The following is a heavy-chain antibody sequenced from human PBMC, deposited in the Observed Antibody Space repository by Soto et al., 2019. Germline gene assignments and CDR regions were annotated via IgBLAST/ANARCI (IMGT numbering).Heavy chain of an antibody. CDR3: AREIMEYCSGDCYENDAFNI. V-gene: IGHV3-48*03. CDR2: ISSSGSTI. Sequence: GGSLRLSCAASGFTFSIYEMKWVRQAPGKGLEWVSYISSSGSTIYYEDSVKGRFIISRDNAKKSLYLQMNSLRAEDTAVYYCAREIMEYCSGDCYENDAFNIWGQGTRVTVS. D-gene: IGHD2-21*02. J-gene: IGHJ3*02. CDR1: GFTFSIYE.